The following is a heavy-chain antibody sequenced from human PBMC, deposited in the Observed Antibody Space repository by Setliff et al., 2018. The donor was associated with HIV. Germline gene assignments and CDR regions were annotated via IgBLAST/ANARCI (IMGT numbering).Heavy chain of an antibody. CDR2: INPSDGST. D-gene: IGHD5-18*01. Sequence: ASVKVSCKASGYTFTTYYIHWVRQAPGQGLEWMGIINPSDGSTSYAQKFRGRVTMTRDTSTTTVYMELSSLRSEDTAVYYCARVAYEIGYSHGYDYWGQGTLVTVSS. CDR1: GYTFTTYY. CDR3: ARVAYEIGYSHGYDY. J-gene: IGHJ4*02. V-gene: IGHV1-46*01.